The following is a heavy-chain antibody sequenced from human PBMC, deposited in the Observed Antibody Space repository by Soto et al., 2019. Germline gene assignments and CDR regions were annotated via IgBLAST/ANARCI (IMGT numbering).Heavy chain of an antibody. CDR1: GFTFSSYA. Sequence: GGSLRLSCAASGFTFSSYAMSWVRQAPGKGLEWVSAISGSGGSTYYADSVKGRFTISRDHSKNTLYLQMNSLRAEDTAVYYCATTGGYVDTAMVTRYYYYYMDVWGKGTTVTVSS. CDR3: ATTGGYVDTAMVTRYYYYYMDV. D-gene: IGHD5-18*01. J-gene: IGHJ6*03. V-gene: IGHV3-23*01. CDR2: ISGSGGST.